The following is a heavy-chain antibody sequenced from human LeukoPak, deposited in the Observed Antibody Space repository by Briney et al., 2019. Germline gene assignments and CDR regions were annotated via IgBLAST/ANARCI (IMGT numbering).Heavy chain of an antibody. CDR2: IYPGDSDT. J-gene: IGHJ4*02. CDR1: GYSFTSYW. CDR3: ASSEYITSSIDY. Sequence: GESMKIFCKGSGYSFTSYWNGWVRQMPGKRLEWMGIIYPGDSDTRYSPSFQGQVTISADKSISTAYLQLSSLKASDTAMYYCASSEYITSSIDYWGQGTLVTVSS. V-gene: IGHV5-51*01. D-gene: IGHD6-6*01.